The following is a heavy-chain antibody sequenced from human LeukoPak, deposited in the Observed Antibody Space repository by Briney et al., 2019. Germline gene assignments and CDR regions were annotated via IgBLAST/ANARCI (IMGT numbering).Heavy chain of an antibody. D-gene: IGHD3-10*01. CDR1: GYTFTSYY. CDR2: INPSGGST. CDR3: ARDSGMVRGTVDY. V-gene: IGHV1-46*01. Sequence: GASVKVSCKSSGYTFTSYYMYWVRQAPGQGLEWMGIINPSGGSTSHAQKFQGRVTMTRDTSTSTVYMELSSLRSEDTAVYYCARDSGMVRGTVDYWGQGTLVTVSS. J-gene: IGHJ4*02.